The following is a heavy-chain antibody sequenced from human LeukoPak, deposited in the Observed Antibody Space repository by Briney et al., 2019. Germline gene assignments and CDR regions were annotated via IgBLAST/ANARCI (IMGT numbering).Heavy chain of an antibody. V-gene: IGHV3-74*01. Sequence: GGSLRLSCAASGFTFSSYWMHWVRQAPGKGLVWVSRINIDGSITSYADSVKGRFTISRDTAKNTVYLQMNSLRAEDTAVYYCGSGNWGQGTLVTVSS. J-gene: IGHJ4*02. CDR2: INIDGSIT. CDR1: GFTFSSYW. CDR3: GSGN.